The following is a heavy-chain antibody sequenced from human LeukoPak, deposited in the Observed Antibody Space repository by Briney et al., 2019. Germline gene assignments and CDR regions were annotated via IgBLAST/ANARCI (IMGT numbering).Heavy chain of an antibody. V-gene: IGHV3-7*01. CDR1: GFTFSESW. J-gene: IGHJ4*02. Sequence: PGGSLRLSCVGSGFTFSESWMTWVRQDPGKGLEWVANIKQDGSKKDYVDSVKGRFTISRDNAKNSLFLQMNSLRAEDTGVYYCGRGLGWLVDSWGQGTLVTVSS. D-gene: IGHD5-24*01. CDR3: GRGLGWLVDS. CDR2: IKQDGSKK.